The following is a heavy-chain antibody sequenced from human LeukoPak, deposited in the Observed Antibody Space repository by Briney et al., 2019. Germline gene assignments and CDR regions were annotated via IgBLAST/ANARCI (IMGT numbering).Heavy chain of an antibody. CDR2: ISAYNGNT. Sequence: GGSLKISCKASGYTFTSYGISWVRQAPGQGLEWMGWISAYNGNTNYAQKLQGRVTMTTDTSTSTAYMELRSLRSDDTAVYYCARPSFHCSSTSCYTGYGMDVWGQGTTVTVSS. J-gene: IGHJ6*02. CDR3: ARPSFHCSSTSCYTGYGMDV. CDR1: GYTFTSYG. D-gene: IGHD2-2*02. V-gene: IGHV1-18*01.